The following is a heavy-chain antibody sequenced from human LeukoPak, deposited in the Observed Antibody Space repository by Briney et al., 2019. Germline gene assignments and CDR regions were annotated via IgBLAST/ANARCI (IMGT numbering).Heavy chain of an antibody. CDR2: INPDGSRT. V-gene: IGHV3-74*01. Sequence: GGSLRLSCAASGFTFSSYWMHWVRQAPGRGLVWVSRINPDGSRTNHADSVKGRFTISRDNAKNTLYLQMNSLRAEDTAVYYCARDVGGLDDYWGQGTLVTVSS. D-gene: IGHD2-15*01. CDR1: GFTFSSYW. CDR3: ARDVGGLDDY. J-gene: IGHJ4*02.